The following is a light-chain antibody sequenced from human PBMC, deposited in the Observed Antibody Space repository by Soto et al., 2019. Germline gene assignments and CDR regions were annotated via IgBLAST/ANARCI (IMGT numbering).Light chain of an antibody. J-gene: IGLJ3*02. CDR3: SSYSDNTSLGV. CDR2: DVN. Sequence: QSVLTRPASVSGSPGQSITISCTGTSSDVGGYNYVSWYQQFPGKAPKLIIYDVNNRPSGVSNRFSGSKSGNTASLTISGLQAEDEGDYHCSSYSDNTSLGVFGGGTKVTVL. CDR1: SSDVGGYNY. V-gene: IGLV2-14*01.